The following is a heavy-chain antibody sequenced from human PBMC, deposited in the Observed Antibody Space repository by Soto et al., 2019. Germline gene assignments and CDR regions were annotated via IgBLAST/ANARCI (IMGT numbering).Heavy chain of an antibody. CDR3: ARDDVPGRAVAIYGMDV. V-gene: IGHV3-21*06. Sequence: GGSLRLSCAASGFTFTRYSMDWVRQAPGKGLEWVSSISSTTNYIYYGDSMKGRFTISRDNAKNSLYLEMNSLRAEDTAVYYCARDDVPGRAVAIYGMDVWGQGTTVTVSS. D-gene: IGHD6-19*01. CDR1: GFTFTRYS. CDR2: ISSTTNYI. J-gene: IGHJ6*02.